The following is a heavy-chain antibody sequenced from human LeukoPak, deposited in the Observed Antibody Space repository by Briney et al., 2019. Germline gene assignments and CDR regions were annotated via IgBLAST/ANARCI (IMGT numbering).Heavy chain of an antibody. J-gene: IGHJ4*02. CDR3: ALSMIAVASTYFDY. Sequence: SGPALLKPTQTLTLTCTYSGFSLSTSGMCVSWIRHPPGKALEKLARNDWDEDKYYSTSLKTRLTISKDTSKKQVVLTMTNMDPEDTATYYCALSMIAVASTYFDYWGQGTLVTVSS. D-gene: IGHD6-19*01. V-gene: IGHV2-70*11. CDR1: GFSLSTSGMC. CDR2: NDWDEDK.